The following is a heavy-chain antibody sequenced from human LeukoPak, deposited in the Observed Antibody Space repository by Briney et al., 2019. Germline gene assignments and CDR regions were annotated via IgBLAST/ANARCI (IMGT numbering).Heavy chain of an antibody. J-gene: IGHJ3*02. CDR3: ARDRSGSYAFDI. D-gene: IGHD3-10*01. CDR1: GGSISSSSYY. Sequence: PSETLSLTCTVSGGSISSSSYYWGWIRQPPGKGLEWIGSIYYSGSTYYNPSLRSRVTISVDTSKNQFSLKLSSVTAADTAVYYCARDRSGSYAFDIWGQGTMVTVSS. V-gene: IGHV4-39*07. CDR2: IYYSGST.